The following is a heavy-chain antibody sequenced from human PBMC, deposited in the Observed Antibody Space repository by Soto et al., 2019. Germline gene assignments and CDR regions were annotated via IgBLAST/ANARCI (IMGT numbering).Heavy chain of an antibody. J-gene: IGHJ4*02. CDR2: IWHDGSNK. V-gene: IGHV3-33*01. CDR1: GFTFNNHG. CDR3: KRAALKGELLDY. D-gene: IGHD1-26*01. Sequence: QVHLVESGGGVVQPGRSLRLSCAASGFTFNNHGMHWVRQAPGKGLEWVALIWHDGSNKVYADSVKGRFTISRDNSKNTLNLQMNSLRVEDTAVYYCKRAALKGELLDYWGQGTQVTVSS.